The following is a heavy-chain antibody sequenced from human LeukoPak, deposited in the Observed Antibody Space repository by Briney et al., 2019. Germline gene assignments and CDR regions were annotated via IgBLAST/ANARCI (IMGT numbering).Heavy chain of an antibody. CDR2: ISGNGGNT. V-gene: IGHV3-23*01. CDR1: GFTFSTYA. Sequence: GGSLRLSCAASGFTFSTYAMSWVRQAPGKGLECISVISGNGGNTYYADSVKGRFTISRDNSKNTLFLQMNSLRAEDTAVYYCAKVSSGYDWGPIDYWGQGTLVTVSS. D-gene: IGHD5-12*01. J-gene: IGHJ4*02. CDR3: AKVSSGYDWGPIDY.